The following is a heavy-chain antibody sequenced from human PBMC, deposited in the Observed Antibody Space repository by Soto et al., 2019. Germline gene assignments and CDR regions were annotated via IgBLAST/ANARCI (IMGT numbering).Heavy chain of an antibody. D-gene: IGHD2-15*01. Sequence: EVQLLESGGGLVRPGGSLRLSCAASGFTFSSYAMSWVRQAPGKGLEWVSAISGSGGSTYYADSVKGRFTISRDNSKNTLYLQMNSLRAEDTAVYYCAKDRDSYCSGGSCYSSNWFDPWGHGTLVTVSS. CDR1: GFTFSSYA. CDR2: ISGSGGST. J-gene: IGHJ5*02. CDR3: AKDRDSYCSGGSCYSSNWFDP. V-gene: IGHV3-23*01.